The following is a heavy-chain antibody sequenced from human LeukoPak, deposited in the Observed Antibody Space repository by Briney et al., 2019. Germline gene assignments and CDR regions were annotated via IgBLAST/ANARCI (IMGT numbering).Heavy chain of an antibody. J-gene: IGHJ4*02. CDR1: GFTFSSYS. D-gene: IGHD4-17*01. V-gene: IGHV3-21*04. Sequence: PGGSLRLSCAASGFTFSSYSMNWVRQAPGKGLEWVSSISSSSSYIYYADSVKGRFTISRDNSKNTLYLQMNSLRAEDTAVYYCAKDHDYGDYSPGSDYWGQGTLVTVSS. CDR2: ISSSSSYI. CDR3: AKDHDYGDYSPGSDY.